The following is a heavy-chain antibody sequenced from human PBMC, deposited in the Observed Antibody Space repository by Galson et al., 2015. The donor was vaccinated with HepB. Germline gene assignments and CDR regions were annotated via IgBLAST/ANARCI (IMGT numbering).Heavy chain of an antibody. CDR2: IRSKAYGGTT. Sequence: SLRLSCAASGFTFGDYAMSWFRQAPGKGLEWVGFIRSKAYGGTTEYAASVKGRFTISRDDSKSIAYLQMNSLRAEDTAVYYCAKKWEMATILEGGDYFDYWGQGTLVTVSS. CDR3: AKKWEMATILEGGDYFDY. CDR1: GFTFGDYA. D-gene: IGHD5-24*01. J-gene: IGHJ4*02. V-gene: IGHV3-49*03.